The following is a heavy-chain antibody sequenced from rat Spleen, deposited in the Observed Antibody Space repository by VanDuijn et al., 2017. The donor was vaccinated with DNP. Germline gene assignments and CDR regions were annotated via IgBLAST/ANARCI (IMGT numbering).Heavy chain of an antibody. Sequence: EVQLVESGGGLVQPGRSMKLSCVASEFTFSSFPMAWVRQAPTKGLEWVATVSSGGGRTYYRDSVKGRFTISRDNAKSTLYMQMNSLRSEDTATYYCARGGNNYATWFAYWGQGTLVTVSS. D-gene: IGHD1-10*01. CDR1: EFTFSSFP. J-gene: IGHJ3*01. CDR3: ARGGNNYATWFAY. CDR2: VSSGGGRT. V-gene: IGHV5-46*01.